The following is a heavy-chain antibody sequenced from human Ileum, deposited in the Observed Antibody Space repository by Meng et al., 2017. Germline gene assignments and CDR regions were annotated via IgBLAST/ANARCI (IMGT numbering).Heavy chain of an antibody. J-gene: IGHJ4*03. CDR2: VYFTGYT. V-gene: IGHV4-39*01. CDR1: GGSISSGEYC. Sequence: QVQLQESGPGLLKPSGALSISCTVSGGSISSGEYCWGWIRQPPGKGLEWIGSVYFTGYTYYSPSLMSRVTISVETSKNQFSLRLTSVTAADTGLYLCARHGHFTPDKYYFDSWGQGTLVTVSS. CDR3: ARHGHFTPDKYYFDS. D-gene: IGHD3-3*02.